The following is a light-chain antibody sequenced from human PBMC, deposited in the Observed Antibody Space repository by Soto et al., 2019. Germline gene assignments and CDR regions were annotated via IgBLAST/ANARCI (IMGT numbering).Light chain of an antibody. J-gene: IGKJ2*01. Sequence: DIPLTQSPSFLSASVGDRVTITCRASQGISSYLAWYQQRPGKAPKLLIYAASTLQSGVPSRFSGSGSGTEFTLTISRLQPEDFATYYCQQLNTYPRTFGQGTNLEIK. CDR2: AAS. CDR1: QGISSY. CDR3: QQLNTYPRT. V-gene: IGKV1-9*01.